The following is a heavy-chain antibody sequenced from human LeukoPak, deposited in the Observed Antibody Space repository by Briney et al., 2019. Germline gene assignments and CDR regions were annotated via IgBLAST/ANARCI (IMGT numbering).Heavy chain of an antibody. D-gene: IGHD2-15*01. Sequence: GRSLRLSCAASGFTFSSYGMRWVRQAPGKGLEWVAVIWYDGSNKYYADSVKGRFTISRDNSKNTLYLQMNSLRAEDTAVYYCARGMTLRAFDIWGQGTMVTVSS. CDR3: ARGMTLRAFDI. CDR2: IWYDGSNK. J-gene: IGHJ3*02. V-gene: IGHV3-33*01. CDR1: GFTFSSYG.